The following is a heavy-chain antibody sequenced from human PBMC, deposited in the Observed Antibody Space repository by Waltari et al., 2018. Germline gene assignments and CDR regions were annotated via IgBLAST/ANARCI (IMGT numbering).Heavy chain of an antibody. Sequence: QVQLQQWGAGLLKPSETLSLTCAVYGGSFSGYYWSWIRQPPGKGLEWIGEINHSGSTNYNPSLKSRVTISVDTSKNQFSLKLSSVTAADTAVYYCARHSSGYPFDYWGQGTLVTVSS. CDR2: INHSGST. J-gene: IGHJ4*02. CDR3: ARHSSGYPFDY. V-gene: IGHV4-34*01. CDR1: GGSFSGYY. D-gene: IGHD3-22*01.